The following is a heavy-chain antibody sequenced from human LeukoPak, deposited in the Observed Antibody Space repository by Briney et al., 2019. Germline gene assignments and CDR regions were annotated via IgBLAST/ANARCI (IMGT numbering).Heavy chain of an antibody. CDR1: GGSISSSSYY. J-gene: IGHJ4*02. Sequence: SETLSLTCTVSGGSISSSSYYWGWIRQPPGKGLEWIGSIYYSGSTYYNPSLKSRVTISVDTSKNQFSLKLSSVTAADTAVYYCARGAEMATIENWGQGTLVTVSS. CDR2: IYYSGST. CDR3: ARGAEMATIEN. D-gene: IGHD5-24*01. V-gene: IGHV4-39*07.